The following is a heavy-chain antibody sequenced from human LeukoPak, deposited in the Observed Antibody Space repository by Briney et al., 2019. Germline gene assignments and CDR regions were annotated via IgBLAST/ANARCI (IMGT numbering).Heavy chain of an antibody. CDR1: GYSFTNYW. V-gene: IGHV5-51*01. CDR3: ARHENWAVDN. J-gene: IGHJ4*02. Sequence: GESLKISCKASGYSFTNYWIGWVRQMPGKGLEWMGIIYPGDSDTRYSPSFQGQVTISADTSISTAYLQWSSLKASDTAMYYCARHENWAVDNWGQGTLVTVSS. CDR2: IYPGDSDT. D-gene: IGHD7-27*01.